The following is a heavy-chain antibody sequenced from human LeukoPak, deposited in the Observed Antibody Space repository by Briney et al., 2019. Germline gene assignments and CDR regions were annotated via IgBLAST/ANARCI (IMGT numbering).Heavy chain of an antibody. CDR1: GGTFSSYA. CDR2: IIPIFGTA. D-gene: IGHD3-10*01. Sequence: ASVKVSCKASGGTFSSYAISWVRQAPGQGLEWMGGIIPIFGTANYAQKFQGRVTMTRNTSISTAYMELSSLRSEDTAVYYCARASKGLWFGELLSLRSYYFDYWGQGTLVTVSS. CDR3: ARASKGLWFGELLSLRSYYFDY. V-gene: IGHV1-69*05. J-gene: IGHJ4*02.